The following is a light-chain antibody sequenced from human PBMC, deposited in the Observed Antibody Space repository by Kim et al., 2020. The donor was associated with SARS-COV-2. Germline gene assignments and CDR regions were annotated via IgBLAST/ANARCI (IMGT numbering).Light chain of an antibody. Sequence: QPVLTQPPSVSAAPGQKVTISCSGSSSNIGNNYVSWYQQLPGTAPKLLIYDNNKRPSGITDRFSGSKSGTSATLGITGLQTGDEADYYCGTWDSSLSAGVFGGGTKLTVL. J-gene: IGLJ2*01. V-gene: IGLV1-51*01. CDR3: GTWDSSLSAGV. CDR2: DNN. CDR1: SSNIGNNY.